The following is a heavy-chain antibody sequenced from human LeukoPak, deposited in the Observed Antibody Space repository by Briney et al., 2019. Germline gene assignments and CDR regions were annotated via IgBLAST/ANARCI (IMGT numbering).Heavy chain of an antibody. V-gene: IGHV3-21*01. CDR1: GFTFSSYR. Sequence: GGSLRLSCAASGFTFSSYRMTWVRQAPGKGLEWVSSMSSSSSYIYYEDSVKGRFTISRDNAKKSLYLQMNSLRAEDTAVYYCARAQGYCSSTSCYMYFDYWGQGTLVTVSS. D-gene: IGHD2-2*02. CDR3: ARAQGYCSSTSCYMYFDY. CDR2: MSSSSSYI. J-gene: IGHJ4*02.